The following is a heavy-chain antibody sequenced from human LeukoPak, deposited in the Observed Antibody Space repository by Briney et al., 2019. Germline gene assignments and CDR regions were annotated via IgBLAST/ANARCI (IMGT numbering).Heavy chain of an antibody. Sequence: PSETLSLTCTVSGGSISSSSYYWGWIRQPPGKGLEWTGSIYYSGSTYYNPSLKSRVTISVDTSKNQFSLKLSSVTAADTAVYYCARLRGAIMTYYYYYYMDVWGKGTTVTISS. J-gene: IGHJ6*03. V-gene: IGHV4-39*07. CDR1: GGSISSSSYY. CDR2: IYYSGST. D-gene: IGHD3-10*01. CDR3: ARLRGAIMTYYYYYYMDV.